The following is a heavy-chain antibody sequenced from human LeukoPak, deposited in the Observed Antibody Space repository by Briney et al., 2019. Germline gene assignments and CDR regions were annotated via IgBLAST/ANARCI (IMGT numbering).Heavy chain of an antibody. J-gene: IGHJ4*02. Sequence: GGSLRLSCAASGFTFSSYSMNWVRQAPGKGLEWVSSISSSSSYIYYADSVKGRFTISRDNAKNSLYLQMNRLRAEDTAVYYCASAPELTVTTPWGQGTLVTVSS. V-gene: IGHV3-21*01. CDR1: GFTFSSYS. D-gene: IGHD4-17*01. CDR3: ASAPELTVTTP. CDR2: ISSSSSYI.